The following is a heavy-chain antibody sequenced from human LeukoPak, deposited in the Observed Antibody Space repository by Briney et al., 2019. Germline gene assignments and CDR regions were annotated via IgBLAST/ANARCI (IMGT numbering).Heavy chain of an antibody. CDR3: AGERGGTLTI. Sequence: PGGSLRLSCAASGFIFSNYGMHWVRQAPGKGLEWVSFIYSDNTHYSDSVKGRFTISRDNAKNSLYLQMNSLRAEDTAVYYCAGERGGTLTIWGQGTLVTVSS. V-gene: IGHV3-NL1*01. CDR2: IYSDNT. J-gene: IGHJ4*02. D-gene: IGHD3-3*01. CDR1: GFIFSNYG.